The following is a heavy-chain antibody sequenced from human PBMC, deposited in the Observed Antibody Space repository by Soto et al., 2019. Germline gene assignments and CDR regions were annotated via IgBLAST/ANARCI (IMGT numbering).Heavy chain of an antibody. J-gene: IGHJ5*02. D-gene: IGHD5-12*01. Sequence: SETLSLTCSVSGDSISTVDYFWAWIRQPPGQALEYIGYIYKSATTYYNPSFEGRVAISLDTSESHFSLNVTSVTAADTAVYFCARGIYCLAGRCFPNWFDXWGQGTLVTV. CDR2: IYKSATT. V-gene: IGHV4-30-4*01. CDR1: GDSISTVDYF. CDR3: ARGIYCLAGRCFPNWFDX.